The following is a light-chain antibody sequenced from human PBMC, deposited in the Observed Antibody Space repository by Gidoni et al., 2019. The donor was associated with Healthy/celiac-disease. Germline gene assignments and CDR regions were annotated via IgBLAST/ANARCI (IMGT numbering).Light chain of an antibody. V-gene: IGKV3-20*01. Sequence: EIVLPQSPGTLSLSPGERATLSCRASQSVSSSYLARYHQKPGQEARHLIYGASSRATGSPDRCSGSGSGTDDSLTISRLVPEDFAVYYCQQYGSSPPWTFGQGTKVEIK. CDR2: GAS. CDR3: QQYGSSPPWT. CDR1: QSVSSSY. J-gene: IGKJ1*01.